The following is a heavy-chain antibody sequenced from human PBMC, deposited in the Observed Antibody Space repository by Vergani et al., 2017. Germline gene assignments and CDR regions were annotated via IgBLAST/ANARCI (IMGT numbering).Heavy chain of an antibody. Sequence: QVQLQDSGPGLVKPSETLSLTCTVSGGSISSYYWSWIRQPPGKGLEWIGYIYYSGSTSYNPSLKSRVTISVDTSKNQFSLKLSSVTAADTAVYYCARGAGXFDLWGRGTLVTVSS. CDR3: ARGAGXFDL. CDR1: GGSISSYY. J-gene: IGHJ2*01. V-gene: IGHV4-59*01. CDR2: IYYSGST.